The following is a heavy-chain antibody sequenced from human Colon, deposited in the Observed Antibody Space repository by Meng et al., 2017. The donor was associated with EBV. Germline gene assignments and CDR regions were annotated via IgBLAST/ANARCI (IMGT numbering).Heavy chain of an antibody. V-gene: IGHV4-4*02. CDR3: ARNGDYNPGLY. D-gene: IGHD4-17*01. CDR2: IYHSGTT. J-gene: IGHJ4*02. CDR1: GDYISNNW. Sequence: QECDQGWVSPSGTLSLTCAVPGDYISNNWWSWVRQPPGKGLEWIGEIYHSGTTNYNPSLRSRVTISVDKSKNQFSLQLTSVTAADTAVYYCARNGDYNPGLYWGQGTLVTVSS.